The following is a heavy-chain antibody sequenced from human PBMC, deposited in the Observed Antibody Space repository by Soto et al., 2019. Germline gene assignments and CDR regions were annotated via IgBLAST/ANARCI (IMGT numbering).Heavy chain of an antibody. CDR1: GFICSSYG. Sequence: PGVSLRLSCAASGFICSSYGMSWVRQAPGKALEWVSTILVSDSTHYDDSVRGRFTISRDRSKNTVYLQMNSLTAGDTAVYYCAKATATGGGAFDISGQGTMVTVSS. V-gene: IGHV3-23*01. J-gene: IGHJ3*02. D-gene: IGHD2-8*02. CDR3: AKATATGGGAFDI. CDR2: ILVSDST.